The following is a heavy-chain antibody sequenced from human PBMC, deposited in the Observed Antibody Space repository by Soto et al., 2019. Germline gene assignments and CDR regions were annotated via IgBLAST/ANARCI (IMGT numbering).Heavy chain of an antibody. CDR1: GYTFTTYA. Sequence: GASVKVSCKASGYTFTTYALHWVRQAPGQRLEWMGWINAGNSNTKYSHNFQDRVTLTTDTSASTAYLQLSSLRSEDTAVYYCARSGRSWNLREFDYWGQGTLVTVSS. CDR2: INAGNSNT. D-gene: IGHD6-13*01. J-gene: IGHJ4*02. V-gene: IGHV1-3*01. CDR3: ARSGRSWNLREFDY.